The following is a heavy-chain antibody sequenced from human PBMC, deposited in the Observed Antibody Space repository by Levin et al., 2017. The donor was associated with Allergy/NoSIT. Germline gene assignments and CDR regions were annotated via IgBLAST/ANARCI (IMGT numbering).Heavy chain of an antibody. J-gene: IGHJ4*02. Sequence: VASVKVSCKASGGTFSSYAISWVRQAPGQGLEWMGGIIPIFGTANYAQKFQGRVTITADKSTSTAYMELSSLRSEDTAVYYCASDSGSYYNSLNSFDYWGQGPLVTVSS. D-gene: IGHD3-10*01. CDR3: ASDSGSYYNSLNSFDY. V-gene: IGHV1-69*06. CDR2: IIPIFGTA. CDR1: GGTFSSYA.